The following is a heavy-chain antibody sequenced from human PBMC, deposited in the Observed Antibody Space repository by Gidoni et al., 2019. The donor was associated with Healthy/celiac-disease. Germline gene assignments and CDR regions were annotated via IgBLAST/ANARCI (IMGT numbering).Heavy chain of an antibody. CDR3: ARTRIWQWEPLLYFDY. Sequence: KASGYTCTSYGISWVRQAPGQGHEWMGWISAYNGNTNYAQKLQGRVTMTTDTSTRTAYMELRSLRSDDTAVYSCARTRIWQWEPLLYFDYWGQGTLVTVSS. V-gene: IGHV1-18*01. CDR2: ISAYNGNT. J-gene: IGHJ4*02. CDR1: GYTCTSYG. D-gene: IGHD1-26*01.